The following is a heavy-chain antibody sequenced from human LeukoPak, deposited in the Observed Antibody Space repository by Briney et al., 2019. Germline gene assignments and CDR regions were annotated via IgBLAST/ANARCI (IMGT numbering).Heavy chain of an antibody. V-gene: IGHV4-38-2*02. CDR1: GYSISSGYY. J-gene: IGHJ5*02. Sequence: SETLSLTCTASGYSISSGYYWGWIRQPPGKGLEWIGSIYHSGSTYYNPSLKSRVTISVDTSKNQFSLKLSSVTAADTAVYYCARTYYYDSSGYYFNQINWFDPWGQGTLVTVSS. D-gene: IGHD3-22*01. CDR3: ARTYYYDSSGYYFNQINWFDP. CDR2: IYHSGST.